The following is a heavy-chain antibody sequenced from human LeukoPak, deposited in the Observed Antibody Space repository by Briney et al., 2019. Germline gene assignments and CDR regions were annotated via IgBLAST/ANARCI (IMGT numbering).Heavy chain of an antibody. CDR3: ARVRVQWLSDAFDI. CDR2: INPNSGDT. V-gene: IGHV1-2*02. CDR1: GYTFTGYY. J-gene: IGHJ3*02. Sequence: ASVKVSCKASGYTFTGYYMHWVRQAPGQGLEWMGWINPNSGDTNFAQKFQGTVTMTRDTSISTAYLEVSSLRSDDTAVYYCARVRVQWLSDAFDIWGQGTMVTVSS. D-gene: IGHD3-22*01.